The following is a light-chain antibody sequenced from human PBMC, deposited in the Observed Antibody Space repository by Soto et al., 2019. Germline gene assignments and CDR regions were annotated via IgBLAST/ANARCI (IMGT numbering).Light chain of an antibody. Sequence: QSVLTQPPSPSGAPGRRVTISCSGSSSNIGGKTVKCCQQLPGTAPKLPFYSNIRRPSGVPDRFSASKSGTSASLAISGLQSEDEADYYCQAYDNSLGVSVLFGGGTKLTVL. CDR3: QAYDNSLGVSVL. V-gene: IGLV1-44*01. CDR1: SSNIGGKT. CDR2: SNI. J-gene: IGLJ3*02.